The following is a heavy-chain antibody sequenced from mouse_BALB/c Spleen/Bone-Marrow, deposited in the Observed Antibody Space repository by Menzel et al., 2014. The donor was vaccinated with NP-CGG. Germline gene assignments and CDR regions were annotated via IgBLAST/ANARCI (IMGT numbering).Heavy chain of an antibody. CDR2: INPSNGGT. J-gene: IGHJ3*01. CDR1: GYTFTSYY. Sequence: QVQLKESGAELVKPGASVKLSCKASGYTFTSYYMYWVKQRPGQGLEWIGGINPSNGGTNFDEKFKSKATLTVDKSSSTAYMQLSSLTSEDSAAYYCTRGLRAWFAYWGQGTLVTVSA. CDR3: TRGLRAWFAY. V-gene: IGHV1S81*02. D-gene: IGHD3-1*01.